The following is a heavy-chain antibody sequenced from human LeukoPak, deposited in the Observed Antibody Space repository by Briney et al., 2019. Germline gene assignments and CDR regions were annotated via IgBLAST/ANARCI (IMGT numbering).Heavy chain of an antibody. CDR1: GGSFSGYY. V-gene: IGHV4-34*01. D-gene: IGHD3-10*01. CDR3: ARGLTYYYAPGPHYYYYMDV. Sequence: PSETLSLTCAVYGGSFSGYYWRWIRQPPGKGLEWIGEINHSGSSNYNPSLKTRVTISVDTSKNQSSLKPSSVTAADTAVYYCARGLTYYYAPGPHYYYYMDVWGKGTTVTVSS. J-gene: IGHJ6*03. CDR2: INHSGSS.